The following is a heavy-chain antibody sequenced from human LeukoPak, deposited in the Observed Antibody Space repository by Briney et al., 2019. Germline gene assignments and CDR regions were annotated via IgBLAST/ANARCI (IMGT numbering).Heavy chain of an antibody. J-gene: IGHJ4*02. Sequence: PGGSLRLSCAASGFTFSSYWLHWVRQAPGKGLVWVSRINSDGSSTSYADSVKGRFTISRDNAKNTLYLQMNSLRAEDTAVYYCAREGDYNWNYFDYWGQGTLVTVSS. V-gene: IGHV3-74*01. CDR2: INSDGSST. CDR3: AREGDYNWNYFDY. D-gene: IGHD1-20*01. CDR1: GFTFSSYW.